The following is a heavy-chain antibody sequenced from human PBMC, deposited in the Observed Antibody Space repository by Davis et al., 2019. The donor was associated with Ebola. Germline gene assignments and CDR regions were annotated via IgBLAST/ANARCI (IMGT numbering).Heavy chain of an antibody. CDR1: GYKFTSHW. V-gene: IGHV5-51*01. J-gene: IGHJ6*02. CDR3: TRLPPSDAISEVHGMDV. Sequence: GESLKISCQGSGYKFTSHWIGWVRQMPGKGLEWMGLIYPGDSDTRYSPSFQGQVTISADKSISTAYLQWSGLKASDTAMYYCTRLPPSDAISEVHGMDVWGQGTTVTVSS. CDR2: IYPGDSDT. D-gene: IGHD1-1*01.